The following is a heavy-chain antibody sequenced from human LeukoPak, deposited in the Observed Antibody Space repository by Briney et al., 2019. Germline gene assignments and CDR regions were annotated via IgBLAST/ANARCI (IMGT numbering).Heavy chain of an antibody. V-gene: IGHV1-69*05. CDR1: GGTFSSYA. J-gene: IGHJ4*02. CDR2: IIPIFGTA. Sequence: SVKVSCKASGGTFSSYAISWVRQAPGQGLEWMGGIIPIFGTANYAQKFQGRVTITTDESTSTAYMELSSLRSEDTAVYYCAASITIFGVVINPSDYWGQGTLVTVSS. CDR3: AASITIFGVVINPSDY. D-gene: IGHD3-3*01.